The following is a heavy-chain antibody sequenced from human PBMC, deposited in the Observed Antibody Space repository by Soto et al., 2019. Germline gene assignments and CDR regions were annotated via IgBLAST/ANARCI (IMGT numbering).Heavy chain of an antibody. CDR1: GGSISSSSYY. J-gene: IGHJ3*02. Sequence: QLQLQESGPGLVKPSETLSLTCTVSGGSISSSSYYWGWVRQPPGKGLEWIGSIYYSGSTYYNPSLKSRVTISVDTSKNQFSLKLSSVTAADTAVYYCARHLEMATTADAFDIWGQGTMVTVSS. CDR3: ARHLEMATTADAFDI. V-gene: IGHV4-39*01. D-gene: IGHD5-12*01. CDR2: IYYSGST.